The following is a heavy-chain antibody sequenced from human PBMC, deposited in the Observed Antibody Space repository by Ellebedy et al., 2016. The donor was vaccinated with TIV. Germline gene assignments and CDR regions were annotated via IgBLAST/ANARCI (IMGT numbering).Heavy chain of an antibody. V-gene: IGHV5-51*01. CDR3: ARRPFRSRSLYDY. J-gene: IGHJ4*02. CDR2: IYPGDSDT. D-gene: IGHD3-3*01. CDR1: GYSFTSYW. Sequence: GESLKISCQASGYSFTSYWVGWVRQMPGKGLEWMGIIYPGDSDTRYSPSFQGQVTISADKSISTAYLQWRSLKASDTAMYYCARRPFRSRSLYDYWGQGTLVTVSS.